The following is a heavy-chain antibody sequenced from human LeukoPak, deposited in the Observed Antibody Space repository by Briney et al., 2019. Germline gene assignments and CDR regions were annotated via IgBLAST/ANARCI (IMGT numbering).Heavy chain of an antibody. D-gene: IGHD6-13*01. Sequence: GGSLRLSCAASGFTFSSNAMAWVRQAPGKGLEWVSAIGGSVDYTFYAESVKGRFTTSRDNSKNTLYLQMSGLRVEDMAVYYCAKELVSRSSLTFDSWGQGALVTVSS. CDR2: IGGSVDYT. J-gene: IGHJ4*02. CDR3: AKELVSRSSLTFDS. CDR1: GFTFSSNA. V-gene: IGHV3-23*01.